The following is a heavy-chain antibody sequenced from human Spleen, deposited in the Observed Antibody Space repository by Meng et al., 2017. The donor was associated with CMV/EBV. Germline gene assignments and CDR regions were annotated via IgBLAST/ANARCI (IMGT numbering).Heavy chain of an antibody. J-gene: IGHJ6*02. V-gene: IGHV4-61*05. D-gene: IGHD3-10*01. CDR3: ATFGELYGMDV. Sequence: GSLRLSCTVSGGSISTSSYYWGWIRQPPGKGLEWIGYIYYSGSTNYNPSLKSRVTISVDTSKNQFSLKLSSVTAADTAVYYCATFGELYGMDVWGQGTTVTVSS. CDR2: IYYSGST. CDR1: GGSISTSSYY.